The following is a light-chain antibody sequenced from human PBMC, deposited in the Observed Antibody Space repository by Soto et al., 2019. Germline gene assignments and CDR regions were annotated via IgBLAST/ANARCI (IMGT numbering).Light chain of an antibody. CDR1: RSDVGGYNY. CDR2: DVT. V-gene: IGLV2-14*03. J-gene: IGLJ2*01. CDR3: SSFTTVNTFVL. Sequence: QSVLTQPASVSGFPGQSITIYCTGSRSDVGGYNYVSWYQQHPAKAPKMIIYDVTSRPSGVSNRFSGSKSGNTASLTISGLQAEDEADYYCSSFTTVNTFVLFGRGTKQTVL.